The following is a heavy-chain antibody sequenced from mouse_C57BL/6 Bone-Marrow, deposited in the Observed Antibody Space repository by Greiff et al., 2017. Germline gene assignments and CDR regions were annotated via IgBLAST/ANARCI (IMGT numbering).Heavy chain of an antibody. CDR3: ANIGSSDKFDN. D-gene: IGHD1-1*01. CDR1: GYTLTSSY. V-gene: IGHV1-55*01. CDR2: IDPVNGST. J-gene: IGHJ2*01. Sequence: QVQLQQSVAELVKPGASVKMSCKASGYTLTSSYIPWVKQRPEQGLEWIGIIDPVNGSTNYNPKFQGKATLTVDTSSSTAYLQLSRLTSEDTAFDYCANIGSSDKFDNWGGGTTLTVSA.